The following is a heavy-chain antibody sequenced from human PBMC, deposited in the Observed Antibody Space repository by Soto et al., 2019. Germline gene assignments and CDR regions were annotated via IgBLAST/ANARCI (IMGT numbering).Heavy chain of an antibody. CDR3: AREAYSGYASYYFDY. J-gene: IGHJ4*02. D-gene: IGHD5-12*01. V-gene: IGHV1-2*04. Sequence: QVQLVQSGAEVKKPGASVKVSCKASGYTFTGYYMHWVRQAPGQGLEWMGWINPNSGGTNYAQKFQGWGTRTRDTSISTGYRERSRLRSDDTAVYYCAREAYSGYASYYFDYWGQGTLVTVSS. CDR2: INPNSGGT. CDR1: GYTFTGYY.